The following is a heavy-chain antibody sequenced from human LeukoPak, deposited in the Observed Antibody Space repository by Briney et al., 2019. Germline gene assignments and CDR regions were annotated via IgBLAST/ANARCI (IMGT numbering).Heavy chain of an antibody. CDR3: ARGGSGSYLGDY. Sequence: GSLRLSCAASGFTFSSYTMNWVRQAPGKGLEWVSSISSSSSYIYYADSVKGRFTISRDNAKNSLYLQMNSLRAEDTAVYYCARGGSGSYLGDYWGQGTLVTVSS. CDR1: GFTFSSYT. D-gene: IGHD1-26*01. J-gene: IGHJ4*02. CDR2: ISSSSSYI. V-gene: IGHV3-21*01.